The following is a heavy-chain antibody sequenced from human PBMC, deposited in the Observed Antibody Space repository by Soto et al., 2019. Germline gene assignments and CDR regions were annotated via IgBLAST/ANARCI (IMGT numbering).Heavy chain of an antibody. CDR1: GFTFSTYT. V-gene: IGHV3-21*01. CDR3: ARDILSGGAYPDS. J-gene: IGHJ5*01. CDR2: ISSGSSYI. Sequence: SGGSLRLSXAASGFTFSTYTMNWVRQAPGKGLEWISSISSGSSYIYYAGSVKGRFTISRDNAKNSLLLQMNSLRADDTAVYYCARDILSGGAYPDSWGQGTKVTVSS. D-gene: IGHD3-10*01.